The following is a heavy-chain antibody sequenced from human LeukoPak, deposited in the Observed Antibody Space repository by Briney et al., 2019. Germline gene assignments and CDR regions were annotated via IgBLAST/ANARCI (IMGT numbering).Heavy chain of an antibody. J-gene: IGHJ6*03. CDR3: ARVQRKYQLPRLNSYDYMDV. CDR1: GFTFSSYE. D-gene: IGHD2-2*01. Sequence: PGGSLSLSCAASGFTFSSYEMNWVRQAPGKGREWVSYISSSGSTIYYADSVKGRFTISRDNAKNSLYLQMNSLRAEDTAVYYCARVQRKYQLPRLNSYDYMDVWGKGTTVTISS. V-gene: IGHV3-48*03. CDR2: ISSSGSTI.